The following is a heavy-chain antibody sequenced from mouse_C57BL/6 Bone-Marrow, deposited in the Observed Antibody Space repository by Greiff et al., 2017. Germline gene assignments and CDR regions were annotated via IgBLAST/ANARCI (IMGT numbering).Heavy chain of an antibody. CDR2: IDPSDSYT. Sequence: QVQLQQPGAELVMPGASVKLSCKASGYTFTSYWMHWVKQRPGQGLEWIGEIDPSDSYTNYNQKFKGKSTLTVDKSSSTAYMQLSSLTSEDSAVYYCARFTTVPLDYWGQGTSVTVSS. V-gene: IGHV1-69*01. J-gene: IGHJ4*01. CDR3: ARFTTVPLDY. CDR1: GYTFTSYW. D-gene: IGHD1-1*01.